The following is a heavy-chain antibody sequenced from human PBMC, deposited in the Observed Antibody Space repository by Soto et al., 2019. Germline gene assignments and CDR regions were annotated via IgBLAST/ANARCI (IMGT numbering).Heavy chain of an antibody. CDR3: ARTRNSSPDFDC. CDR1: GFIFSDYF. Sequence: GGSLRLSCAASGFIFSDYFMTWVRQAPGKVLEWVANIKQDGSDKYYVDSVKGRFTISRDNANNSLYLQMNSLRAEDTAVYYCARTRNSSPDFDCWGQGTLVTVPS. CDR2: IKQDGSDK. V-gene: IGHV3-7*01. D-gene: IGHD6-13*01. J-gene: IGHJ4*02.